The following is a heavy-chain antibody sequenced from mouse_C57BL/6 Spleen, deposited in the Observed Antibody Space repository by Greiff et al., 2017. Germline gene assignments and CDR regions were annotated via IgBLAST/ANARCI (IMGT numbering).Heavy chain of an antibody. Sequence: EVQLQESGEGLVKPGGSLKLSCAASGFTFSSYAMSWVRQTPEKRLEWVAYISSGGDCIYYADTVKGRLTISRDNARNTLYLQMSSLKAEDTAMYYCTRVDYGSSSWFAYWGQGTLVTVSA. V-gene: IGHV5-9-1*02. J-gene: IGHJ3*01. D-gene: IGHD1-1*01. CDR3: TRVDYGSSSWFAY. CDR1: GFTFSSYA. CDR2: ISSGGDCI.